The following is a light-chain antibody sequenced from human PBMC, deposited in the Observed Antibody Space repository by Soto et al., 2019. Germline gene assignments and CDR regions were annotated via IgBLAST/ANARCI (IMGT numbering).Light chain of an antibody. J-gene: IGLJ3*02. CDR1: SSNIGAGYD. Sequence: QSVLTQPPSVSGAPGQRVTISCTGSSSNIGAGYDVHWYQQLPGTAPKLLIYSNNNRPSGVPDRFSGSKSGTSASLAITGLQAEDEADYYCLSFDSSLSGWVFGGGTKVTVL. CDR2: SNN. V-gene: IGLV1-40*01. CDR3: LSFDSSLSGWV.